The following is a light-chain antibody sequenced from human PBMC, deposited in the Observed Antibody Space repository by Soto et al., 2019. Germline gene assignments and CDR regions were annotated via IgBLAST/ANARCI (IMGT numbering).Light chain of an antibody. V-gene: IGLV2-14*01. CDR1: TSDIGAYNY. CDR2: EVS. CDR3: SSNTISSFRYV. Sequence: QSALTQPASVSGSPGQSITISCSGTTSDIGAYNYVSWSQQHPGKAPKLIIYEVSSRSSGVSNRFSGSKSGNTASLTISGLQAEDEADYYCSSNTISSFRYVFGTGTKVTVL. J-gene: IGLJ1*01.